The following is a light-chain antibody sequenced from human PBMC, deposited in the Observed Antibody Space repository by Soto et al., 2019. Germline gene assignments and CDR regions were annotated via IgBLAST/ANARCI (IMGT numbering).Light chain of an antibody. CDR2: DVS. CDR1: SGDIGDYNY. V-gene: IGLV2-14*01. J-gene: IGLJ1*01. CDR3: CSYTRSGTLI. Sequence: CVLTQPASVSGSPGKAITISCVGTSGDIGDYNYVSWYQQHPGKVPKVIIYDVSNRPSGVSYRFSGTKSGNTASLTVSGLQAEDEADYYCCSYTRSGTLIFGTGTKVTVL.